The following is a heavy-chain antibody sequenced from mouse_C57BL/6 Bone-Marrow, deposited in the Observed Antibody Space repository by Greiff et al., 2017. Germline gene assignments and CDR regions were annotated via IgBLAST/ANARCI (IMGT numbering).Heavy chain of an antibody. J-gene: IGHJ3*01. V-gene: IGHV1-69*01. Sequence: QVQLKQPGAELVMPGASVQLSCKASGYTFTSYWMPWVKQRPGQGLEWIGEIDPSDSYTNYNQKFKGKSTLTVDKSSSTAYMQLSSLTSEDSAVYYCARTLYSNYGAYWGQGTLVTVSA. CDR3: ARTLYSNYGAY. D-gene: IGHD2-5*01. CDR1: GYTFTSYW. CDR2: IDPSDSYT.